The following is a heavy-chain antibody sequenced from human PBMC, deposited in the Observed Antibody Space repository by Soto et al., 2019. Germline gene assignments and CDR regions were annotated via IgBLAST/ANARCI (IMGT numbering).Heavy chain of an antibody. D-gene: IGHD2-15*01. Sequence: HPGGSLRLSCAASGFTFSSYWMSWVRQAPGKGLEWVANIKQDGSEKYYVDSVKGRFTISRDNAKNSLYLQMNSLRAEDTAVYYCARCHSVYFTTAGCLLWFDPWGQGTLVTVSS. J-gene: IGHJ5*02. CDR2: IKQDGSEK. V-gene: IGHV3-7*01. CDR1: GFTFSSYW. CDR3: ARCHSVYFTTAGCLLWFDP.